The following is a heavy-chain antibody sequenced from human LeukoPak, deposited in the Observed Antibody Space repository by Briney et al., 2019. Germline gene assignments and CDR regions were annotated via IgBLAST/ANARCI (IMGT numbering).Heavy chain of an antibody. CDR2: LDPEDVEA. J-gene: IGHJ6*02. CDR1: GYSLTELS. CDR3: ARDRVSRDSSGWEEYYYYYGMDV. D-gene: IGHD6-19*01. V-gene: IGHV1-24*01. Sequence: ASVKVSCKVSGYSLTELSIHWVRQAPGKGLEWMGGLDPEDVEAIYAQKFQGRVTMTRDTSTSTVYMELSSLRSEDTAVYYCARDRVSRDSSGWEEYYYYYGMDVWGQGTTVTVSS.